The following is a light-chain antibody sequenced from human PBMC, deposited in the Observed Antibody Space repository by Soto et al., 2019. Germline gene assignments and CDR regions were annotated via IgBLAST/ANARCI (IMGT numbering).Light chain of an antibody. CDR1: QSISSY. CDR3: QQIYSPPNT. J-gene: IGKJ2*01. Sequence: DIQMTQSPSSLSASVGDRVTITCRASQSISSYLNWYQQKPGKAPKLLIYAASSLQSGVPSRFSGSDSGTYFTLTISSLQPEVLETYYCQQIYSPPNTLGRGPKRE. CDR2: AAS. V-gene: IGKV1-39*01.